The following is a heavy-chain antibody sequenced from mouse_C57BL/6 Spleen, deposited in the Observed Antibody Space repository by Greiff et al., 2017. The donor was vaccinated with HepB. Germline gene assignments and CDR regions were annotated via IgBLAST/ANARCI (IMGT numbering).Heavy chain of an antibody. J-gene: IGHJ4*01. CDR2: IRNKANNHAT. CDR3: TRPARDYDDAMDY. CDR1: GFTFSDAW. V-gene: IGHV6-6*01. D-gene: IGHD2-4*01. Sequence: DVKLVESGGGLVQPGGSMKLSCAASGFTFSDAWMDWVRQSPEKGLEWVAEIRNKANNHATYYAESVKGRFTISRDDSKSSVYLQMNSLRAEDTGIYYCTRPARDYDDAMDYWGQGTSVTVSS.